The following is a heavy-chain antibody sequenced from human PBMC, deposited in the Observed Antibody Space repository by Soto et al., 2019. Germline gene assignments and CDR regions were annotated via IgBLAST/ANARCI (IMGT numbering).Heavy chain of an antibody. CDR1: GYTLTELS. CDR3: ASRDSSGWYFDY. V-gene: IGHV1-24*01. D-gene: IGHD6-19*01. CDR2: FDPEDGET. J-gene: IGHJ4*02. Sequence: ASVKVSCKVSGYTLTELSMHWVRQAPGKGLEWMGGFDPEDGETIYAQKFQGRVTMTEDTSTDTAYMELSSLRSEDTAVYYCASRDSSGWYFDYSGQVTLVTLSS.